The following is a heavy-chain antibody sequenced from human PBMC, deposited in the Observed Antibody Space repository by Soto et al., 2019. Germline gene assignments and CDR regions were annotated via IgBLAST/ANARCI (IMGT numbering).Heavy chain of an antibody. CDR1: GYTFTTYY. V-gene: IGHV1-46*01. J-gene: IGHJ4*02. CDR2: INPNGGST. D-gene: IGHD2-15*01. Sequence: QVQLVQSGAEVKRPGASVKVSCKASGYTFTTYYMHWVRQAPGQGLEWLGIINPNGGSTTYAQKFKGRVTMSRDTYTSTVYLELSSLRSEDTAVYYCARAGYCSGGTCFHGNCDYWGQGTLVTVSA. CDR3: ARAGYCSGGTCFHGNCDY.